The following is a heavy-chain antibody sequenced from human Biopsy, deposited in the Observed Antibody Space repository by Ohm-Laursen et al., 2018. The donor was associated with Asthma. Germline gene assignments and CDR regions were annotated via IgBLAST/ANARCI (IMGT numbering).Heavy chain of an antibody. D-gene: IGHD3-3*01. Sequence: SETLSLTCSVSGYSISNGGYYWTWVRQPPGKGLEWIGNIYHRGNTKYNPSLKSRLSFSVDTSKNQFSLKLSSVTVADTPIYFCARDYYDFWNRSVYTYFGMDVWGRGTTVVVSS. CDR3: ARDYYDFWNRSVYTYFGMDV. V-gene: IGHV4-31*03. J-gene: IGHJ6*02. CDR2: IYHRGNT. CDR1: GYSISNGGYY.